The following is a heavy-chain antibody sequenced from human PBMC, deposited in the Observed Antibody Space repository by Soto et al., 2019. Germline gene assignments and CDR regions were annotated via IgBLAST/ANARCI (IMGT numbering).Heavy chain of an antibody. D-gene: IGHD3-16*02. Sequence: SETLSLTCTVSGGSISSGDYYWSWIRQPPGKGLEWIGYIYYSGSTYYNPSLKSRVTISVDTSKNQFSLKLSSVTAADTAVYYCARVTMITFGGVIVRGGMDVWGQGTTVTVSS. V-gene: IGHV4-30-4*01. J-gene: IGHJ6*02. CDR1: GGSISSGDYY. CDR2: IYYSGST. CDR3: ARVTMITFGGVIVRGGMDV.